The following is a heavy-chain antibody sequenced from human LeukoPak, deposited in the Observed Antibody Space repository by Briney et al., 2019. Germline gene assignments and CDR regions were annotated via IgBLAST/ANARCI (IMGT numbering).Heavy chain of an antibody. V-gene: IGHV4-59*01. CDR3: AREAAAGPGMDYMDV. CDR2: IYYSGST. Sequence: SETLSLTCTVSGASISSYYWSWIRQPPGKGLEWIGYIYYSGSTNYNPSLKSRVTISVDTSKNQFSLKLSSVTAADTAVYYCAREAAAGPGMDYMDVWGKGTTVTVSS. CDR1: GASISSYY. D-gene: IGHD6-13*01. J-gene: IGHJ6*03.